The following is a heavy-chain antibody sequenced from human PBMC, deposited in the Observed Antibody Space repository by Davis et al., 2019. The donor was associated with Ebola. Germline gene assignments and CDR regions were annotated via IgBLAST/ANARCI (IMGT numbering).Heavy chain of an antibody. CDR1: GYSVTSYW. D-gene: IGHD3-10*01. Sequence: KVSCKGSGYSVTSYWIAWVRQMPGKGLEWMGIIYPGDSDTKYSPPFQGQVTISADKSGSTAYLQWSSLKASDTAMYYCARPYYGSGDYYFDYWGQGTLVTVSS. CDR2: IYPGDSDT. J-gene: IGHJ4*02. CDR3: ARPYYGSGDYYFDY. V-gene: IGHV5-51*01.